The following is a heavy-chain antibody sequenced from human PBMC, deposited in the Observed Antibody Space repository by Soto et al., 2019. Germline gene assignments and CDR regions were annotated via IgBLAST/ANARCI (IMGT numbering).Heavy chain of an antibody. J-gene: IGHJ6*02. CDR1: GFTFSVYG. CDR3: AKDGSHLAVAGTSPTSHFYGLAV. D-gene: IGHD6-19*01. V-gene: IGHV3-30*18. CDR2: VSYDGSIK. Sequence: QVQLVESGGGVVQPGRSLRLSCAASGFTFSVYGMHWVRQAPGKGLEWVALVSYDGSIKYYADSVKGRFTISRDNSKNTLYLQMNSLRVEDTAVYHCAKDGSHLAVAGTSPTSHFYGLAVWGQGTTVTVSS.